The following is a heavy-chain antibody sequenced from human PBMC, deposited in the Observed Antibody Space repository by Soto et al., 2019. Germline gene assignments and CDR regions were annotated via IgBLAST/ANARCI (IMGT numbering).Heavy chain of an antibody. Sequence: QVQLQQWGAGLLKPSETLSLTCAVYGGSFSGYYWSWIRQPPGKGLEWIGEINHSGSTNYNPSLKRRVTISVATSKNQFSLKLSSVTAADTAVYYCARGGIVVVPAARRFDPWGQVTLVTVSS. CDR1: GGSFSGYY. CDR3: ARGGIVVVPAARRFDP. J-gene: IGHJ5*02. V-gene: IGHV4-34*01. D-gene: IGHD2-2*01. CDR2: INHSGST.